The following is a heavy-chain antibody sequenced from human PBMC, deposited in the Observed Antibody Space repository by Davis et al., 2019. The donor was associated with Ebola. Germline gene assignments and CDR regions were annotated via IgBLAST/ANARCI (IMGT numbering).Heavy chain of an antibody. J-gene: IGHJ2*01. CDR3: ARDYYDSSGYIWYFDL. D-gene: IGHD3-22*01. CDR2: IYHGGTT. CDR1: GGSISNSNW. Sequence: SETLSLTCAVSGGSISNSNWWSWVRQTPGKGLEWIGEIYHGGTTNYNPSLKSRATMSIDKSKNQFSLNLNSVTAADTAIYYCARDYYDSSGYIWYFDLWGRGTLVTVSS. V-gene: IGHV4-4*02.